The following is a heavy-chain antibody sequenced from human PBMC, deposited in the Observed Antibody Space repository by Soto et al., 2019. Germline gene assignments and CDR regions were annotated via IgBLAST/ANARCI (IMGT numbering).Heavy chain of an antibody. D-gene: IGHD4-17*01. CDR3: ARHTATIRAGFDS. J-gene: IGHJ4*02. CDR2: THYSGNT. CDR1: GASISSYY. V-gene: IGHV4-59*01. Sequence: QVQLQESGPGLVRPSETLSLTCSVSGASISSYYWDWIRQPPGKGLEWIGYTHYSGNTNYHPSLTSRVTISLDTSRNQFSLKLSSVSAADTAVYYSARHTATIRAGFDSWGQGALVTVSS.